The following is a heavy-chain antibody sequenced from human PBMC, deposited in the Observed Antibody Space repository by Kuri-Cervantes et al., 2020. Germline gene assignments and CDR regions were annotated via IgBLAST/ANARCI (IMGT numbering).Heavy chain of an antibody. J-gene: IGHJ4*02. CDR3: ARAYYDILTGSPYYFDY. CDR1: GFTFSSYG. Sequence: GESLKISCAASGFTFSSYGTHWVRQAPGKGLEWVAVISYDGSNKYYADSVKGRFTISRDNSKNTLYLQMNSLRAEDTAVYYCARAYYDILTGSPYYFDYWGQGTLVTVSS. V-gene: IGHV3-30*03. D-gene: IGHD3-9*01. CDR2: ISYDGSNK.